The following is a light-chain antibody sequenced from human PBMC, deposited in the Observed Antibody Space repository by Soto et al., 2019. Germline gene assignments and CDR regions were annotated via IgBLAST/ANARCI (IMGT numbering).Light chain of an antibody. CDR3: QQYAGSSWT. J-gene: IGKJ1*01. CDR1: QNLGTLY. V-gene: IGKV3-20*01. CDR2: SAS. Sequence: EIVLTQSPGTLSLSPGARGTLSCRASQNLGTLYLAWFQQKSGQAPRLLIYSASRRATGIPDRFTGSGSGTDLTITINRVEPEDGAVYFCQQYAGSSWTFGQGTKVDIK.